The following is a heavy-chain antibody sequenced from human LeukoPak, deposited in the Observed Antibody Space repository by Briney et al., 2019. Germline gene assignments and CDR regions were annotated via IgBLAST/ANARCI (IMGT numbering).Heavy chain of an antibody. CDR2: INPSGGST. V-gene: IGHV1-46*01. CDR3: ARDYKSGSYPTPKDYFDY. CDR1: GYTFTGYY. D-gene: IGHD1-26*01. J-gene: IGHJ4*02. Sequence: ASVKVSCKASGYTFTGYYMHWVRQAPGQGLEWMGIINPSGGSTSYAQKFQGRVTRTRDTSTSTVYMELSSLRSEDTAVYYCARDYKSGSYPTPKDYFDYWGQGTLVTVSS.